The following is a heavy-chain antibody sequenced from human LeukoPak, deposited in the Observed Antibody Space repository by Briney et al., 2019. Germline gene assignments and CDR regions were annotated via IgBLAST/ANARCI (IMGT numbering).Heavy chain of an antibody. CDR3: ARVGYSSGWKFDY. CDR1: GGSFSGYY. J-gene: IGHJ4*02. Sequence: SETLSLTCAVYGGSFSGYYWSWIRQPPGKGLEWIGEINHSGSTNYNPSLKSRVTISVDTSKNQFSLKPSSVTAADTAVYYCARVGYSSGWKFDYWGQGTLVTVSS. V-gene: IGHV4-34*01. D-gene: IGHD6-19*01. CDR2: INHSGST.